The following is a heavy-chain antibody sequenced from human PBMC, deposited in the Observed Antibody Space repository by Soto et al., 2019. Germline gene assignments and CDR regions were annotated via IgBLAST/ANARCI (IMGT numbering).Heavy chain of an antibody. CDR2: VIPIYNTA. D-gene: IGHD3-3*01. CDR1: GGTFSNAA. CDR3: ARDFVRGNSFGSEAFDI. V-gene: IGHV1-69*01. J-gene: IGHJ3*02. Sequence: QLQLVQSGAEVQKPGSSVRVSCKASGGTFSNAAISWVRQAPGQGLQWLGGVIPIYNTALYKQNFQGRVTITADESTNTAYMELTGLTSDDPGMYFGARDFVRGNSFGSEAFDIWGQGTMIIVSS.